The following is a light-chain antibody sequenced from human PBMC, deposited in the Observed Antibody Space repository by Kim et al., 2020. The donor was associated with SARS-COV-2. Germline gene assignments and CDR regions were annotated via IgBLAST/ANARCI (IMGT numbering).Light chain of an antibody. CDR1: QSLSNNY. CDR2: GAS. V-gene: IGKV3-20*01. J-gene: IGKJ2*01. CDR3: HQYGASPVT. Sequence: LSPGERATLSCRASQSLSNNYVGWYQQKPGQAPRLLIYGASTRATGTPDRFTGSGSGTDFTLTITRLEPEDFVVYFCHQYGASPVTFGQGTKLEIK.